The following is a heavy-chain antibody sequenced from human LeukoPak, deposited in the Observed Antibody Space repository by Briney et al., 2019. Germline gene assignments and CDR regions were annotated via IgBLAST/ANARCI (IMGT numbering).Heavy chain of an antibody. J-gene: IGHJ4*02. CDR3: ARGSAVAGDYFDY. D-gene: IGHD6-19*01. Sequence: GGSLRLSCAASGFTVSSNYMSWVRQAPGKGLEWVSIIYSDGSTYYADSVKGRFTISRDNSKNTLYLQMNSLRAEDTAVYYCARGSAVAGDYFDYWGQGTLVTVSS. CDR2: IYSDGST. V-gene: IGHV3-66*01. CDR1: GFTVSSNY.